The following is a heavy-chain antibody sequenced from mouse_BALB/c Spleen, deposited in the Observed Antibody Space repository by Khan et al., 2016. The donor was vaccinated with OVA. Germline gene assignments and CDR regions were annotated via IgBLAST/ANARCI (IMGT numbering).Heavy chain of an antibody. V-gene: IGHV1-7*01. D-gene: IGHD1-1*01. J-gene: IGHJ3*01. CDR3: VNHGSTSAWFTY. CDR1: GYTFTSFW. Sequence: QVQLQQSGAELAKPGASVKMSCKASGYTFTSFWMHWVKQRPGQGLEWIGYINPSTDYTEYTQRFKDKATLTADKSSSTAYMRLTSLTSDDSAVYYCVNHGSTSAWFTYWGQGTLVTVSA. CDR2: INPSTDYT.